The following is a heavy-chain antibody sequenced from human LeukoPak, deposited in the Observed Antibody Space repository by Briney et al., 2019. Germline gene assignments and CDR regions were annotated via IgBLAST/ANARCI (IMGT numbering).Heavy chain of an antibody. CDR3: ARVYSNYDPAAMDV. D-gene: IGHD4-11*01. Sequence: GGPLRLSCAASGFTFNSYEMNWVRQAPGKGLEWVSYISSSGSPMYYADSVEGRFTISRDNAKNSLYLQMSSLRAEDTAMYYCARVYSNYDPAAMDVWGQGTTVTVSS. V-gene: IGHV3-48*03. J-gene: IGHJ6*02. CDR2: ISSSGSPM. CDR1: GFTFNSYE.